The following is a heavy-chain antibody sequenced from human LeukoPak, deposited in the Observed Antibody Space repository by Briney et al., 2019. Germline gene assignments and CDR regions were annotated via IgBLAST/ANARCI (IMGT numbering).Heavy chain of an antibody. J-gene: IGHJ5*02. Sequence: SVKVSCKASGGTFSSYAISWVRQAPGQGLEWMGGIIPIFGTANYAQKFQGRVTITADESTSTAYMELSSLSSEDTAVYYCARDPGDYDFWSAEPLNWFDPWGQGTLVTVSS. D-gene: IGHD3-3*01. V-gene: IGHV1-69*01. CDR2: IIPIFGTA. CDR3: ARDPGDYDFWSAEPLNWFDP. CDR1: GGTFSSYA.